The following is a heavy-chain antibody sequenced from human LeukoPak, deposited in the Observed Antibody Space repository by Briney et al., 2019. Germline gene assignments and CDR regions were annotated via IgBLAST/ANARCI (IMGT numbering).Heavy chain of an antibody. CDR2: IRYDGSNK. D-gene: IGHD1/OR15-1a*01. V-gene: IGHV3-30*02. CDR1: GFTFSDYG. Sequence: GGSLRLSCAASGFTFSDYGVHWVRQAPGKGLEWVTFIRYDGSNKYYADSVKGRFTISRDNSKNTLYLQMNSLRPEDTAVYYCAKEGTASKPSDLDYWGQGTLVTVSS. CDR3: AKEGTASKPSDLDY. J-gene: IGHJ4*02.